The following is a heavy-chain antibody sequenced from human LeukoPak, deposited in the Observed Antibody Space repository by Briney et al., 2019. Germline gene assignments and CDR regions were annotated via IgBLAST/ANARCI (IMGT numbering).Heavy chain of an antibody. D-gene: IGHD6-19*01. J-gene: IGHJ4*02. V-gene: IGHV3-21*01. CDR3: ARGSTYSSGWYTGFDY. CDR1: GFTFSSYS. Sequence: GGSLRLSCAGSGFTFSSYSMNWVRQAPGKGLEWVSFITCSSSYIYYADSVKGRFTISRDNAKKSVYLQMNSLRAEDTAVYYCARGSTYSSGWYTGFDYWGQGTVVTVS. CDR2: ITCSSSYI.